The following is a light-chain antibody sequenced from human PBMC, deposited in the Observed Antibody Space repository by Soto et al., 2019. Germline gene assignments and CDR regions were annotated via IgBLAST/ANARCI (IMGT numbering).Light chain of an antibody. V-gene: IGLV1-40*01. CDR1: SSNIGAGYD. CDR2: GNS. CDR3: QSYDSSLSAHV. Sequence: QSVLTQPPSGSGAPGQQGTFSCTGSSSNIGAGYDVHWYQQLPGTAPKLLIYGNSNRPSGVPDRFSGSKSGTSASLAITGLQAEDEADYYCQSYDSSLSAHVFGTGTKVTVL. J-gene: IGLJ1*01.